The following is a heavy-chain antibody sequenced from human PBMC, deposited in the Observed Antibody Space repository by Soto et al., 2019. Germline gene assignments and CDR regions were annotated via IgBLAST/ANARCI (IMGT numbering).Heavy chain of an antibody. CDR2: ITAGDGNT. CDR1: GYTFTRYT. Sequence: QVQLVQSGAEVKKPGASVKVSCKTSGYTFTRYTIHWLRQAPGQRLEWMGWITAGDGNTKYSQKFQGRLTISRDTSASTAYMELSSLRSEDTAVYYCARSIAAAGGEWGQGSLVTVSS. V-gene: IGHV1-3*01. D-gene: IGHD6-13*01. J-gene: IGHJ4*02. CDR3: ARSIAAAGGE.